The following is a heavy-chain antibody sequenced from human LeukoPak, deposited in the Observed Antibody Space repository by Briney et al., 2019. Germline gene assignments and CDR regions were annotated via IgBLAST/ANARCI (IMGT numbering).Heavy chain of an antibody. CDR3: AGDYGSGSYWHFDY. Sequence: SVKVSCKASGGTFSSYGINWVRQAPGQGLEWMGRIIPILGIANYAQKFQGRVTITADKSTSTAYMELSSLRSEDTAVYYCAGDYGSGSYWHFDYWGQGTLVTVSS. J-gene: IGHJ4*02. CDR2: IIPILGIA. V-gene: IGHV1-69*04. CDR1: GGTFSSYG. D-gene: IGHD3-10*01.